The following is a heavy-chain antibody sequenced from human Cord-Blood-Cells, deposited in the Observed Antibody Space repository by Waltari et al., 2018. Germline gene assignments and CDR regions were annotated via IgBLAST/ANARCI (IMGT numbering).Heavy chain of an antibody. J-gene: IGHJ4*02. CDR2: VYYSGST. CDR3: ARDGGNSDVGYYFDY. D-gene: IGHD2-21*02. CDR1: GGSISSSSYY. V-gene: IGHV4-39*02. Sequence: QLQLQESGPGLVKPSETLSLTCTVSGGSISSSSYYWGWIRPTPGKGLAWIGSVYYSGSTYYNPSLKSRVTISVDTSKTQFSLKLSSVTAADTAVYYCARDGGNSDVGYYFDYWGQGTLVTVSS.